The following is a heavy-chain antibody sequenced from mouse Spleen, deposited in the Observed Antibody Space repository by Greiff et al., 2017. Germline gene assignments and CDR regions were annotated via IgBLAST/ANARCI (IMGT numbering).Heavy chain of an antibody. Sequence: DVHLVESGGGLVKPGGSLKLSCAASGFTFSDYGMHWVRQAPEKGLEWVAYISSGSSTIYYADTVKGRFTISRDNAKNTLFLQMTSLRSEDTAMYYCARPHYYGSAYYFDYWGQGTTLTVSS. CDR1: GFTFSDYG. CDR3: ARPHYYGSAYYFDY. J-gene: IGHJ2*01. D-gene: IGHD1-1*01. CDR2: ISSGSSTI. V-gene: IGHV5-17*01.